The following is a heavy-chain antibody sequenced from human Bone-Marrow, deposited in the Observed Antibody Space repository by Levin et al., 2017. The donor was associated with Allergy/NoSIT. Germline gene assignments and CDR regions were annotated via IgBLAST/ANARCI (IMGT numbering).Heavy chain of an antibody. D-gene: IGHD6-13*01. CDR2: IYDSGST. J-gene: IGHJ6*02. V-gene: IGHV4-31*03. Sequence: LRLSCTVSGGSISSNTYFWSWIRQHPGTGLEWIGFIYDSGSTSHNPSLKSRVTISVDTSQNHFSLKLSSVTAADTAVYYCASGIAAAGTLWAMDVWGQGTTVTVSS. CDR1: GGSISSNTYF. CDR3: ASGIAAAGTLWAMDV.